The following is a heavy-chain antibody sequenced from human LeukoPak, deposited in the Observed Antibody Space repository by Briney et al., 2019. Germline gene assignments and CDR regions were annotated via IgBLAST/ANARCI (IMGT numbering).Heavy chain of an antibody. D-gene: IGHD6-13*01. Sequence: GASVKVSCKASGYTFTGYYMHWVRQAPGQGLEWMGWINPNSGGTNYAQKFQGWVTMTRDTSISTAYMELSRLRSDDTAVYYCARDPRPTGYSSSWYPIEYYYYGMDVWGQGTTVTVSS. V-gene: IGHV1-2*04. CDR3: ARDPRPTGYSSSWYPIEYYYYGMDV. CDR1: GYTFTGYY. J-gene: IGHJ6*02. CDR2: INPNSGGT.